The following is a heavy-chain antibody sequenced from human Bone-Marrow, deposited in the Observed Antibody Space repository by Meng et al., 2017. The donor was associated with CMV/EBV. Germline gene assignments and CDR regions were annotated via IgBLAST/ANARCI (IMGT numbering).Heavy chain of an antibody. D-gene: IGHD6-19*01. CDR3: AKDSPYSSGWYWDY. CDR2: ISGSGGST. J-gene: IGHJ4*02. CDR1: GFTFSSYA. V-gene: IGHV3-23*01. Sequence: GGSLRLSCAASGFTFSSYAMSWVRQAPGKGLEWVSAISGSGGSTYYADSVKGRFTISRGNSKNTLYLQMNSLRAEDTAVYYCAKDSPYSSGWYWDYWGQGTLVTVSS.